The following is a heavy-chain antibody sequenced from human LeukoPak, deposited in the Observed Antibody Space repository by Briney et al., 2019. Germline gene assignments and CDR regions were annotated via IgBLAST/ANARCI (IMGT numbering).Heavy chain of an antibody. CDR1: GYIFSNYD. D-gene: IGHD6-6*01. CDR3: ARGLRPDY. J-gene: IGHJ4*02. V-gene: IGHV1-8*01. Sequence: ASVKVSCKASGYIFSNYDINWVRQAPGHGLEWMGWMNPNSGRRDYAQKFQGRVTMTRNSSINTAYMELTSLRSDDRAVYYCARGLRPDYWGQGTLVTVSS. CDR2: MNPNSGRR.